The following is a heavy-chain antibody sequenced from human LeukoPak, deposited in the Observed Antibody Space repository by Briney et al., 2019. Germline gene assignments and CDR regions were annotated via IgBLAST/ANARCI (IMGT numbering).Heavy chain of an antibody. CDR2: IHTSGST. V-gene: IGHV4-4*07. CDR3: ARRDISSGWSFDY. CDR1: GGSISNYH. J-gene: IGHJ4*02. D-gene: IGHD6-19*01. Sequence: SETLSLTCTVSGGSISNYHWSWIRQPAGKRLEWIGQIHTSGSTNYNPPLKSRVTMSIDTPENQLSLTIRSVTAADTAVYYCARRDISSGWSFDYWGQGTLVTVSS.